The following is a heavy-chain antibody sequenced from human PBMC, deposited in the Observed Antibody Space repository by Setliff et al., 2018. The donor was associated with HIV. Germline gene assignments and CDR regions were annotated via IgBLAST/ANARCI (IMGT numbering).Heavy chain of an antibody. CDR1: GLTFSSYT. V-gene: IGHV3-21*04. CDR2: ISSSSSYI. Sequence: KPGGSLRLSCAASGLTFSSYTMNWVRQAPGKGLEWVSSISSSSSYIYYADSVKGRFTVSRDNAKNSLYLQMNSLRAEDTAVYFCARGGDYDSSGYYVTWGQGSLVTVSS. CDR3: ARGGDYDSSGYYVT. D-gene: IGHD3-22*01. J-gene: IGHJ4*02.